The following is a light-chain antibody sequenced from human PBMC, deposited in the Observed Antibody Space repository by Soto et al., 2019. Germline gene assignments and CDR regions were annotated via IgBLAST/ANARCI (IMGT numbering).Light chain of an antibody. CDR2: AAS. CDR3: QQSYSTPYN. Sequence: DIQMTQSPSSLSASVGDRVTITCLASQSISSYLNWYQQKPGKAPKPLIYAASSLQSGVPSRFSGSGSGTDFTLTISSLQPEDFATYYCQQSYSTPYNFGKGTK. V-gene: IGKV1-39*01. CDR1: QSISSY. J-gene: IGKJ2*01.